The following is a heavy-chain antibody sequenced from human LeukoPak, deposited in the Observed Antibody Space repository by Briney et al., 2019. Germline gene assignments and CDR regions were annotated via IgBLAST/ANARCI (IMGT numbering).Heavy chain of an antibody. CDR1: GFTFSSYS. Sequence: PGGSLRLSCAASGFTFSSYSMNWVRQAPGKGLEWVSSISSSSSYIYYADPVKGRFTISRDNAKNSLYLQMNSLRAEDTAVYYCAVYDSSGYYPGNWFDPWGQGTLVTVSS. J-gene: IGHJ5*02. V-gene: IGHV3-21*01. D-gene: IGHD3-22*01. CDR3: AVYDSSGYYPGNWFDP. CDR2: ISSSSSYI.